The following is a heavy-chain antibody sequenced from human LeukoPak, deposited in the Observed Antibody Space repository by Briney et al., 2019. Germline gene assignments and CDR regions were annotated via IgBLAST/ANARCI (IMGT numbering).Heavy chain of an antibody. D-gene: IGHD5-18*01. CDR3: ARELRYSYGNGGFDP. CDR1: GGSISSGGYY. V-gene: IGHV4-61*02. CDR2: IYTSGST. J-gene: IGHJ5*02. Sequence: PSETLSLTCTVSGGSISSGGYYWSWIRQPAGKGLEWIGRIYTSGSTNYNPSLKSRVTISVDTSKNQFSLKLSSVTAADTAVYYCARELRYSYGNGGFDPWGQGTLVTVSS.